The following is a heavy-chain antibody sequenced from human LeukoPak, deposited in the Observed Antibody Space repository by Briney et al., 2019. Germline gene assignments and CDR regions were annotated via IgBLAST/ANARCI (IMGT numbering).Heavy chain of an antibody. CDR3: ARARDSTLAAACLDY. CDR1: GYTFTGYY. V-gene: IGHV1-2*02. J-gene: IGHJ4*02. D-gene: IGHD6-13*01. Sequence: ASVKVSCKASGYTFTGYYMHWVRQAPGQGLEWMGWINPNSGGTNYAQKFQGRVTMTRDTSISTAYMELSRLRSDDTAVYYCARARDSTLAAACLDYWGQGTLITVSS. CDR2: INPNSGGT.